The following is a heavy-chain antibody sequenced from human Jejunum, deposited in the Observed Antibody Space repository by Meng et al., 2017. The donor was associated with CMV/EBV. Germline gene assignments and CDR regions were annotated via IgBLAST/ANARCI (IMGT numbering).Heavy chain of an antibody. J-gene: IGHJ5*02. D-gene: IGHD2-8*02. CDR3: ARGLCTGDRCPLDS. CDR1: GGIFSKKA. CDR2: INPSGGGT. V-gene: IGHV1-46*01. Sequence: GGIFSKKAISWVRQAPGQGLEWMGTINPSGGGTSHAQKFQGRVTMTRDTSTSTVYMELSSLRSDDTAMYYCARGLCTGDRCPLDSWGQGTLVTVSS.